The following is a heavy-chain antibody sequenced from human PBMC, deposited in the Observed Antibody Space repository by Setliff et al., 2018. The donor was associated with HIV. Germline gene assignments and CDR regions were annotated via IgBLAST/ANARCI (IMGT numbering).Heavy chain of an antibody. CDR3: TTGLPLFCSGGSCLFDF. J-gene: IGHJ4*02. CDR1: GYTLTELS. V-gene: IGHV1-24*01. CDR2: FDPEDGET. Sequence: ASVKVSCKVSGYTLTELSMHWVRQAPGKGLEWMGGFDPEDGETIYAQKFQGRVTITTDESTSTAYMELSSLRSEDTAVYYCTTGLPLFCSGGSCLFDFWGQGTLVTVSS. D-gene: IGHD2-15*01.